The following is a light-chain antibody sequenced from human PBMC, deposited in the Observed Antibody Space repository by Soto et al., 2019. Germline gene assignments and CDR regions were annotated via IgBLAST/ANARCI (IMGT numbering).Light chain of an antibody. V-gene: IGKV3-20*01. Sequence: EIVLTQSPDTLSLFPGERATLSCRASQSVSSTYLAWYQQKPGQAPRPLISAASSRATGTPDRFSGSGSGTDVTLTTSRLEPEDFAVYYCQQYGSSRWTFGQGTKVEIK. CDR3: QQYGSSRWT. CDR1: QSVSSTY. J-gene: IGKJ1*01. CDR2: AAS.